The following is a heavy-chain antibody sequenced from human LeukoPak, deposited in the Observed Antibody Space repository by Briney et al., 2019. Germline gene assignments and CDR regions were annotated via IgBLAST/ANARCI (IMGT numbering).Heavy chain of an antibody. CDR2: IYYSGNT. Sequence: PSETLSLTCTVSGVSISSSNSYWGWIRQPPGKGLEWIGSIYYSGNTYYNASLKSQVSISIDTSKNQFSLKLSSVTPADTAVYYCARGGYYGSGNDFRFDPWGQGTLVTVSS. CDR3: ARGGYYGSGNDFRFDP. V-gene: IGHV4-39*07. D-gene: IGHD3-10*01. J-gene: IGHJ5*02. CDR1: GVSISSSNSY.